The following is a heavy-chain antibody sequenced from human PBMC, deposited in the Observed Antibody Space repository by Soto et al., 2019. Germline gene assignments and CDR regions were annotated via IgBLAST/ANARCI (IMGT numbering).Heavy chain of an antibody. V-gene: IGHV3-30-3*01. CDR2: ISYDGSNK. CDR1: GFTFSSYA. Sequence: QVQLVESGGGVVQPGRSLRLSCAASGFTFSSYAMHWVRQAPGKGLEWVAVISYDGSNKYYADSVKGRFTISRDNSKNTLYLQMNSLIAEDTAVYYCARARGNCYPRVYYYYGMDVWGQGTTVTVSS. D-gene: IGHD3-10*01. J-gene: IGHJ6*02. CDR3: ARARGNCYPRVYYYYGMDV.